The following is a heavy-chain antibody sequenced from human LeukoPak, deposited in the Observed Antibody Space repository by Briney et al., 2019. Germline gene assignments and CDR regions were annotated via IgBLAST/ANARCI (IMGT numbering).Heavy chain of an antibody. V-gene: IGHV1-3*01. CDR3: AREGYGDYEGTPYYYYGMDV. Sequence: ASVKVSCKASGYTFTSYAMHWVRQAPGQRLEWMGWINAGNGNTKYSQKFQGRVTITRDTSASTAYMELSSLRSEDTAVYYCAREGYGDYEGTPYYYYGMDVWGQGTTVTVSS. CDR2: INAGNGNT. D-gene: IGHD4-17*01. CDR1: GYTFTSYA. J-gene: IGHJ6*02.